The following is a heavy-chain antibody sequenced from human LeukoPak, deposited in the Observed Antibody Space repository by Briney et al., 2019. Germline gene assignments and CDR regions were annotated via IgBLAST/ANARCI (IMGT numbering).Heavy chain of an antibody. CDR1: GFSYSNYW. D-gene: IGHD2-8*01. J-gene: IGHJ4*02. CDR2: IKEDGSDK. Sequence: GGSLRLSCVASGFSYSNYWMSWVRQAPGKGLEWVATIKEDGSDKSYVDSVKGRFTISRDNAKNSLYLQMNSLRAEDTAVYYCATNRYFDYWGQGTLVTVSS. V-gene: IGHV3-7*01. CDR3: ATNRYFDY.